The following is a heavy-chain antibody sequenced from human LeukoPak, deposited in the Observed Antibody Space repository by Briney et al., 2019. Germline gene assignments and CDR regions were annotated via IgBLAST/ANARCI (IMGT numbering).Heavy chain of an antibody. CDR2: IYTSGST. Sequence: SETLSLTCTVSGGSISSYYWSWIRQPAGKGLEWIGRIYTSGSTNYNPSLKSRVTMSVDTSKNQFSLKLSSVTAADTAVYYCARDRGDYDILTGYYKMGATDVWGQGTTVTVSS. J-gene: IGHJ6*02. V-gene: IGHV4-4*07. CDR3: ARDRGDYDILTGYYKMGATDV. CDR1: GGSISSYY. D-gene: IGHD3-9*01.